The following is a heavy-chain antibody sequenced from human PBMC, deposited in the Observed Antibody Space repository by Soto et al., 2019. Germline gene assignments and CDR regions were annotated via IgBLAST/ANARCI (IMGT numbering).Heavy chain of an antibody. CDR3: VRDFGSSSEGGMDV. CDR2: IYSGGIT. J-gene: IGHJ6*02. CDR1: GFTVSSNY. D-gene: IGHD6-6*01. V-gene: IGHV3-53*01. Sequence: GGSLRLSCAASGFTVSSNYMSWVRQAPGKGLEWVSVIYSGGITFYADSVKGRFTISRDNSKNTLYLQMNNLRGEDTAVYYCVRDFGSSSEGGMDVWGQGTTVTVSS.